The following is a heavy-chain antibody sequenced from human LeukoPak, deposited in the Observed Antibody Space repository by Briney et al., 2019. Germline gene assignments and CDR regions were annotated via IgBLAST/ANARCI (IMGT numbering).Heavy chain of an antibody. CDR2: INPNSGGT. J-gene: IGHJ4*02. Sequence: GASVKVSCKASGYTFTGYYMHWVRQAPGQGLEWMGRINPNSGGTNYAQKFQGRVSITRDTSACTAYMELSSLTSEDTAVYYCARDLYGDYFDYWGQGTLVTVSS. D-gene: IGHD3-16*01. CDR3: ARDLYGDYFDY. CDR1: GYTFTGYY. V-gene: IGHV1-2*06.